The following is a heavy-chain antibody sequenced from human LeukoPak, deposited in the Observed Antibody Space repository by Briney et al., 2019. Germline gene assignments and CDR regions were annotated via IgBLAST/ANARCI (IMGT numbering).Heavy chain of an antibody. CDR1: GFTFSSYW. V-gene: IGHV3-7*01. CDR3: AREDYYGSGSYPKNYYYGMDV. D-gene: IGHD3-10*01. Sequence: GRSLRLSCAASGFTFSSYWMSWVRQAPGKGLEWVANIKHDGSEKYYVDSVKGRFTISRDNAKNSLYLQMNSLRAEDTAVYYCAREDYYGSGSYPKNYYYGMDVWGQGTTVTVSS. CDR2: IKHDGSEK. J-gene: IGHJ6*02.